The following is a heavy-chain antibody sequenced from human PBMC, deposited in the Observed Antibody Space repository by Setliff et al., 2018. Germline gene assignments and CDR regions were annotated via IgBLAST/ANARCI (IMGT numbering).Heavy chain of an antibody. Sequence: GGSLRLSCAASGFTFRGFAMHWVRQAPGKGLEWVAFIRHDESDIYYADSVKGRFTFSRDISKNTVYLQMSTLRAEDTAMYYCAKDPHPAYCGGDCSFTWGQGTLVTVSS. CDR3: AKDPHPAYCGGDCSFT. CDR1: GFTFRGFA. D-gene: IGHD2-21*02. J-gene: IGHJ4*02. V-gene: IGHV3-30*02. CDR2: IRHDESDI.